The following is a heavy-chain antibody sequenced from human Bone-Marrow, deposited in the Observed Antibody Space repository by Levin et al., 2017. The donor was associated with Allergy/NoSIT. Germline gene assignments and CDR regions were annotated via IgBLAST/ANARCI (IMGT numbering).Heavy chain of an antibody. D-gene: IGHD4-17*01. CDR1: GFTFRNYV. CDR2: ISGSADNT. V-gene: IGHV3-23*01. Sequence: GGSLRLSCAASGFTFRNYVVSWVRQVPGKGLEWVSAISGSADNTYYADSVKGRFTISRYNSKNTLYLQMNCMRAEDTAVQYCAKDPDYGDYSNYWYFDLWGRGTLVTVSS. CDR3: AKDPDYGDYSNYWYFDL. J-gene: IGHJ2*01.